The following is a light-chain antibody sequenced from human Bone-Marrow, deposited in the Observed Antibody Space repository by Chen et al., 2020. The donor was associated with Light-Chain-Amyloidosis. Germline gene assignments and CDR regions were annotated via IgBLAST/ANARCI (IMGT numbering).Light chain of an antibody. V-gene: IGLV3-25*03. CDR1: DLPTKY. J-gene: IGLJ2*01. CDR3: QSADSSGTYEVI. Sequence: SYELTQPPSVSVSPGQTARITCSGDDLPTKYAYWYQQKPGQAPVLVIHRDTERPSGISDQFSGSSSGTTATLTISGVQAEDEADYHCQSADSSGTYEVIFGGGTKLTVL. CDR2: RDT.